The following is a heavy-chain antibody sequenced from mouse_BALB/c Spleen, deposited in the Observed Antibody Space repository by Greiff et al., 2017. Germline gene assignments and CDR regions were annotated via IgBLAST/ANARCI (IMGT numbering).Heavy chain of an antibody. CDR1: GFSLTSYG. J-gene: IGHJ4*01. Sequence: VKLVESGPGLVAPSQSLSITCTVSGFSLTSYGVHWVRQPPGKGLEWLGVIWAGGSTNYNSALMSRLSISKDNSKSQVFLKMNSLQTDDTAMYYCARGDRYYAMDYWGQGTSVTVSS. D-gene: IGHD2-14*01. CDR3: ARGDRYYAMDY. CDR2: IWAGGST. V-gene: IGHV2-9*02.